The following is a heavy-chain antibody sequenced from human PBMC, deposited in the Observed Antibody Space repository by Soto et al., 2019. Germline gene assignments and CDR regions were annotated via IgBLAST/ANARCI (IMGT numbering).Heavy chain of an antibody. D-gene: IGHD6-13*01. V-gene: IGHV1-2*02. CDR2: INPNSGGT. J-gene: IGHJ6*04. CDR1: GYTFTGYY. CDR3: ATDLGYSSSWYVGYYYYGMDV. Sequence: GASVKVSCKASGYTFTGYYMHWVRQAPGQGLEWMGWINPNSGGTNYAQKFQGRVTMTRDTSISTAYMELSRLRSDDTAVYYCATDLGYSSSWYVGYYYYGMDVWGKGTTVTVSS.